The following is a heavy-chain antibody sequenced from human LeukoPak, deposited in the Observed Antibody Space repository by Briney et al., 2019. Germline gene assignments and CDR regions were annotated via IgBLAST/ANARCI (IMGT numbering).Heavy chain of an antibody. CDR1: GGSISSYY. Sequence: PSETLSLTCTVSGGSISSYYWSWIRQPPGKGLEWIGYIYYSGSTNYNPSLKSRVTISVDTSKNHFSLKLSSVTAADTAVYYCARGRYCSGGSCLWFDYWGQGTLVTVSS. V-gene: IGHV4-59*01. D-gene: IGHD2-15*01. CDR3: ARGRYCSGGSCLWFDY. J-gene: IGHJ4*02. CDR2: IYYSGST.